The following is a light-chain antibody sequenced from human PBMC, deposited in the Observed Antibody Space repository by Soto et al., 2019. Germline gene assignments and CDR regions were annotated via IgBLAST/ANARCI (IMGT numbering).Light chain of an antibody. CDR2: DAV. Sequence: EVVIRQSKATLSLSPAENFTLSCRASQSSTSYLAWYQKKPGQPHRLLIYDAVNSATGVPDRFSGGGSGTDSTLTISSLEAEDSAVSYCQQRSNWLPEFTFGQGTKVDIK. V-gene: IGKV3-11*01. CDR3: QQRSNWLPEFT. J-gene: IGKJ2*01. CDR1: QSSTSY.